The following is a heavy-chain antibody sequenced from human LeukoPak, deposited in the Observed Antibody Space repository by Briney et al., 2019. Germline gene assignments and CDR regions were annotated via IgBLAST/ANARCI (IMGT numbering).Heavy chain of an antibody. Sequence: GGSLRLSCAASGFTFSHYGMHWVRQAPGKGLEWVAVMWSDGTKKYYADSVKGRFTVSRDNAKNSLYLQMSSLRAEDTAVYYCARGGSRHPSPEDYWGRGTLVTVSS. V-gene: IGHV3-33*01. CDR2: MWSDGTKK. D-gene: IGHD1-1*01. J-gene: IGHJ4*02. CDR3: ARGGSRHPSPEDY. CDR1: GFTFSHYG.